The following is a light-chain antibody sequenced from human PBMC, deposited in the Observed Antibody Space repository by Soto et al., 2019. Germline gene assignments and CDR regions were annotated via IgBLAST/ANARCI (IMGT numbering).Light chain of an antibody. CDR1: QSVTTW. CDR2: KAS. Sequence: DIQMTQSPSTLSASVGDRVTITCRASQSVTTWLAWYQQKPGKAPKLLIYKASNLESGLPSRFTGSGSGTEFTLNISHLQSYEFATYYCQQYSTYPITFGQGTRLEIK. CDR3: QQYSTYPIT. J-gene: IGKJ5*01. V-gene: IGKV1-5*03.